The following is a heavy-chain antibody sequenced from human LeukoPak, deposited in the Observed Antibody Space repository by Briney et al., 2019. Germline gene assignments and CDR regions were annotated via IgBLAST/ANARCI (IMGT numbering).Heavy chain of an antibody. CDR1: GYTFTNYY. D-gene: IGHD2-2*01. CDR2: MNPAGDDA. V-gene: IGHV1-8*01. Sequence: ASVTVSCKASGYTFTNYYISWVRQATGQGLEWMGGMNPAGDDAGYAQKFQGRMTLTRDTSVSTVYMELSSLTSEDTAVYYCARANYQNWDIVVVPPDYWGQGTLVTVSS. CDR3: ARANYQNWDIVVVPPDY. J-gene: IGHJ4*02.